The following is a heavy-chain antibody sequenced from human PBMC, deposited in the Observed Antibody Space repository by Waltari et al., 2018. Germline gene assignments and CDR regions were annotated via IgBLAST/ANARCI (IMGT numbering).Heavy chain of an antibody. J-gene: IGHJ4*02. D-gene: IGHD5-12*01. CDR1: GYTLTELS. CDR3: ATERVDPGYGGYRGWFDY. Sequence: QVQLVQSGAEVKKPGASVKVSCKVSGYTLTELSRHWVRQAPGKGLEWRGGFDPEDGKTIYAQKFQGKVTMTEDTSTDTAYMELSSLRSEDTAVYYCATERVDPGYGGYRGWFDYWGQGTLVTVSS. CDR2: FDPEDGKT. V-gene: IGHV1-24*01.